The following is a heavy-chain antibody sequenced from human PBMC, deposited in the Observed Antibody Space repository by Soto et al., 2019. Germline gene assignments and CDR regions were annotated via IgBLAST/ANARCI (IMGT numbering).Heavy chain of an antibody. J-gene: IGHJ4*02. CDR1: GGSISYYY. CDR3: VRGGYVHAFDY. Sequence: PSETLSLTCTVSGGSISYYYWGWIRQPPGKGLEWIGSIYYSGNTHYNPSLKSRLTISVDTSMNQFSLNLDSVTAVDSAVYYCVRGGYVHAFDYWGQGALVTVSS. D-gene: IGHD5-12*01. CDR2: IYYSGNT. V-gene: IGHV4-59*01.